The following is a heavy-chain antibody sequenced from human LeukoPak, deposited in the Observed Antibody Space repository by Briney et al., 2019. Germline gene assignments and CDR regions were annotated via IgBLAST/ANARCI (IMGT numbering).Heavy chain of an antibody. Sequence: SGPTLVKPTQTLTLTCTFSGFSLSSSGVGVGWIRQPPGKGLEWIGYIYYSGSTNYNPSLKSRVTMSVDTSKNHFSLKLSSVTAADTAVYYSARSGGASWLNEFAYWGQGTLVTVSS. CDR3: ARSGGASWLNEFAY. CDR1: GFSLSSSGVG. J-gene: IGHJ4*02. CDR2: IYYSGST. D-gene: IGHD1-26*01. V-gene: IGHV4-61*03.